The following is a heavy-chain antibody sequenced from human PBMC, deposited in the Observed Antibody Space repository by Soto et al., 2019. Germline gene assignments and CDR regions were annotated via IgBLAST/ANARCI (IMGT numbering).Heavy chain of an antibody. Sequence: SVKVSCKASGGTFSSYAISWVRQAPGQGLEWMGGIIPIFGTANYAQKFQGRVTITADESTSTAYMELSSLRSEDTAVYYCATRSTMVRGVIGYYYYYGMDVWGQGTTVTVSS. CDR1: GGTFSSYA. CDR3: ATRSTMVRGVIGYYYYYGMDV. CDR2: IIPIFGTA. D-gene: IGHD3-10*01. J-gene: IGHJ6*02. V-gene: IGHV1-69*13.